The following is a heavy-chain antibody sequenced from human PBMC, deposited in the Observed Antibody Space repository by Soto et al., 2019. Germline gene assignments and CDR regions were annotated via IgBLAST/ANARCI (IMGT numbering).Heavy chain of an antibody. J-gene: IGHJ4*02. V-gene: IGHV4-4*07. CDR1: TDSVRNYY. CDR2: VYFSGDT. Sequence: PSETLSLTCTVSTDSVRNYYWSWIRQPAGKTLEWIGRVYFSGDTNYNPSLKSRVTMSVDTSKNQFSLRLSSVTAADTAVYCCARDDFWGGRTHDFWGQGTQVTVSS. CDR3: ARDDFWGGRTHDF. D-gene: IGHD3-3*01.